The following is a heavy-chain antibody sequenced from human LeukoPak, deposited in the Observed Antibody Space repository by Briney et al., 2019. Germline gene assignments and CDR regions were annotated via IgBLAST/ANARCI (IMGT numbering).Heavy chain of an antibody. CDR3: AKKPQDFWSGYSAFDY. Sequence: GGSLRLSCAASGFTFSSYAMSWVRQAPGKGLEWVSAISGSGGSTYYADSVKGRLTISRDNSKNTLYLQMNSLRAEDTAVYYCAKKPQDFWSGYSAFDYWGQGTLVTVSS. CDR1: GFTFSSYA. J-gene: IGHJ4*02. V-gene: IGHV3-23*01. D-gene: IGHD3-3*01. CDR2: ISGSGGST.